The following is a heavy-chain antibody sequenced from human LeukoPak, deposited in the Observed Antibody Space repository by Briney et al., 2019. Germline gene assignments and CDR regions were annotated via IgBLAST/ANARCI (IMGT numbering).Heavy chain of an antibody. CDR3: ARDLELSGLVGATIGFDY. CDR2: ISYDGSNK. J-gene: IGHJ4*02. D-gene: IGHD1-26*01. CDR1: GFTFSSYA. V-gene: IGHV3-30-3*01. Sequence: GRSLRLSCAASGFTFSSYAMHWVRQAPGKGLEWVAVISYDGSNKYYADSVKGRFTISRDNSKNTLYLQMNSLRAEDTAVYYCARDLELSGLVGATIGFDYWGQGTLVTVSS.